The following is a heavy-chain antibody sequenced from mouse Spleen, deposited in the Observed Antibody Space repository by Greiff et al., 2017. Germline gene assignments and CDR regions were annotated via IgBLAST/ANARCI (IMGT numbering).Heavy chain of an antibody. J-gene: IGHJ3*01. CDR3: ARSGDYDGMFAY. CDR2: IHPNSGST. V-gene: IGHV1-64*01. D-gene: IGHD1-1*01. CDR1: GYTFTSYW. Sequence: VQLQQPGAELVKPGASVKLSCKASGYTFTSYWMHWVKQRPGQGLEWIGMIHPNSGSTNYNEKFKSKATLTVDKSSSTAYMQLSSLTSEDSAVYYCARSGDYDGMFAYWGQGTLVTVSA.